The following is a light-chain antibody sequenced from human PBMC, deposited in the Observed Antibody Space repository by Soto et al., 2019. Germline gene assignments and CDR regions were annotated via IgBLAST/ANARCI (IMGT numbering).Light chain of an antibody. Sequence: EIVLTQSPGTLSLSPGETATLSCRASQTVNSDYLAWFQQRPGQAPRLLIFATSRRATDIPDRFSGSGSGTDFTLAIRRLEPEDFAVYYCHQFGYSPRTFGQGTE. J-gene: IGKJ1*01. CDR3: HQFGYSPRT. V-gene: IGKV3-20*01. CDR2: ATS. CDR1: QTVNSDY.